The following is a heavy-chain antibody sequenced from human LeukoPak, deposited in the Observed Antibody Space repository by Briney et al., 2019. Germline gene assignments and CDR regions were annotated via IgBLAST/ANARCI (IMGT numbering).Heavy chain of an antibody. CDR1: GGSISSYY. CDR3: VRPESAGTKYRFDY. D-gene: IGHD1-1*01. V-gene: IGHV4-59*01. CDR2: IYYSGST. J-gene: IGHJ4*02. Sequence: SETLSLTCTVSGGSISSYYWSWIRQPPGKGLEWIGYIYYSGSTNYNPSLESRVTISVDTSKNHVSLNLTSVTAADTAVYYCVRPESAGTKYRFDYWGQGALVTVSS.